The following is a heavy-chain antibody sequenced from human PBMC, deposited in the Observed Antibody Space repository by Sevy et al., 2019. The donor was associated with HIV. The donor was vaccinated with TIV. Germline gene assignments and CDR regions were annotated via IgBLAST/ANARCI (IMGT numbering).Heavy chain of an antibody. V-gene: IGHV4-59*08. CDR3: ARHGSQRDHPLDL. D-gene: IGHD2-21*02. Sequence: SETLSLTCAVSDGSISGYFSRWIRQPPGKGLEFIGWIHYSGNTNFKPSLSSRVSMSLDMSRNQFSLKLYSLTAADTAVYFCARHGSQRDHPLDLWGQGTLVTVSS. J-gene: IGHJ4*02. CDR2: IHYSGNT. CDR1: DGSISGYF.